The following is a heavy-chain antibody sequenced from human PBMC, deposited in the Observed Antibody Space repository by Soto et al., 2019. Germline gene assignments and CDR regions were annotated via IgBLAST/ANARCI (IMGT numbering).Heavy chain of an antibody. Sequence: QLQLQESGPGLVKPSETLSLTCTVSGGSISSNNNYWDWIRQPPGKGLEWIGSIYYGGSTYYNPSLTSRVTISVDTSKNQFSLVLTSVTAADTAVYYCASPREDYDFWSGYYFDYWGQGTLVTVSS. CDR2: IYYGGST. V-gene: IGHV4-39*01. CDR1: GGSISSNNNY. J-gene: IGHJ4*02. D-gene: IGHD3-3*01. CDR3: ASPREDYDFWSGYYFDY.